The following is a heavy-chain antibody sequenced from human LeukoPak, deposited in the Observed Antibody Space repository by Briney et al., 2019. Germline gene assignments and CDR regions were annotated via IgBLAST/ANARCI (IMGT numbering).Heavy chain of an antibody. CDR1: GFTFSSYS. J-gene: IGHJ4*02. CDR2: ISSSSSYI. Sequence: PGGSLRLSCAASGFTFSSYSMNWVRQAPGKGLEWVSSISSSSSYIYYADSVKGRFTISRDNAKNSLYLQMNSLRAEDTAVYYCARFPLTYHYDSSGYYYSTYYFDYWGQGTLVTVSS. V-gene: IGHV3-21*01. CDR3: ARFPLTYHYDSSGYYYSTYYFDY. D-gene: IGHD3-22*01.